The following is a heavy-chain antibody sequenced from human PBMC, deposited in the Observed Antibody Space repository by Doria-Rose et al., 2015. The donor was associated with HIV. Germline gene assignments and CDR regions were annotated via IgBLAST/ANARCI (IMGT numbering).Heavy chain of an antibody. D-gene: IGHD2-15*01. CDR3: ARVLSGTCDY. J-gene: IGHJ4*02. V-gene: IGHV4-59*01. Sequence: QVQLQESGPGLVKPSETLSLTCSVSGGSISHYYWSWIRQPPGKGLEYIGDICYTGSTNYSPALKSRVTISIDTSKNKFSLRLSSVTAADTAVYYCARVLSGTCDYWGQGPLVTVSS. CDR2: ICYTGST. CDR1: GGSISHYY.